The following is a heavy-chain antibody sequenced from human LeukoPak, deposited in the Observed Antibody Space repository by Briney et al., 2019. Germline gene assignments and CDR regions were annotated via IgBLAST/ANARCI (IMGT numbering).Heavy chain of an antibody. V-gene: IGHV4-4*07. J-gene: IGHJ4*02. D-gene: IGHD3-9*01. CDR1: GGPISTYY. CDR3: ARGSYYDTLTGYYRGSFDS. CDR2: VSTSGTP. Sequence: SETLSLTCTVSGGPISTYYWSWIRQPAEKGLEWIGRVSTSGTPQYNPSFKSRVTMSVDTSSNQFSLKLSSVTAADTAVYYCARGSYYDTLTGYYRGSFDSWGQGTLVTVSS.